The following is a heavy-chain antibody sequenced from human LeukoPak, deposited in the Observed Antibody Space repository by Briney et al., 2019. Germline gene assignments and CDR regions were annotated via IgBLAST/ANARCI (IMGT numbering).Heavy chain of an antibody. CDR2: ISWNSGSI. CDR3: AKDMTAAAGSIGY. Sequence: GGSLRLSCAASGFTFDDYAMHWVRQAPGKGLEWVSGISWNSGSIGYADSVKGRFTISRDNAKNSLYLQMNSLRAEDTALYYCAKDMTAAAGSIGYWGQGTLVTVSS. J-gene: IGHJ4*02. D-gene: IGHD6-13*01. CDR1: GFTFDDYA. V-gene: IGHV3-9*01.